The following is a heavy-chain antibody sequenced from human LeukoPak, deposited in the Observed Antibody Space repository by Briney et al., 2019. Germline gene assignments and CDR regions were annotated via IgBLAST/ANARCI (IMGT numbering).Heavy chain of an antibody. CDR3: AAQPCINGICYLDY. D-gene: IGHD2-8*01. CDR2: ISYHARDQ. CDR1: GFTFSHAW. Sequence: GGSLRLSCAASGFTFSHAWMTWVRQAPGKGLEWVTVISYHARDQFYADSVKGRFTVSRDNSRNILYLQMNSLRAEDSAVYYCAAQPCINGICYLDYWGQGALVTVSS. V-gene: IGHV3-30*03. J-gene: IGHJ4*02.